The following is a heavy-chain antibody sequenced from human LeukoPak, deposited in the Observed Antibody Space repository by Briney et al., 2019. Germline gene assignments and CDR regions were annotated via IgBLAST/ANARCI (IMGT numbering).Heavy chain of an antibody. D-gene: IGHD3-10*02. CDR3: ARLLVRGVIGADY. CDR1: GGSFSGYY. CDR2: INHSGST. V-gene: IGHV4-34*01. J-gene: IGHJ4*02. Sequence: SETLSLTCAVYGGSFSGYYWRWIRQPPGKGLEWIGEINHSGSTNYNPSLKSRVTISVDTSKNQFSLKLSSVTAADTAVYYCARLLVRGVIGADYWGQGTLVTVSS.